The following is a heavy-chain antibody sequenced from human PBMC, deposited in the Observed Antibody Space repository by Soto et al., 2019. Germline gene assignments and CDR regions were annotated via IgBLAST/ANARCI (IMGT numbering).Heavy chain of an antibody. CDR3: AKDQGIGATPGTGGMDV. CDR2: ISWNSGRI. J-gene: IGHJ6*02. Sequence: GGSLRLSCAASGFTFDDYAMHWVRQVPGKGLEWVSGISWNSGRIGYADSVKGRFTISRDNAKKSLYLQMNSLRSEDTAFYYCAKDQGIGATPGTGGMDVWGQGTTVTVS. V-gene: IGHV3-9*01. D-gene: IGHD6-13*01. CDR1: GFTFDDYA.